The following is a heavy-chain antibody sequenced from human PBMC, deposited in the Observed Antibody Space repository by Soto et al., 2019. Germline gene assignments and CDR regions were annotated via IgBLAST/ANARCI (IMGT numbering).Heavy chain of an antibody. CDR3: VRGDNWNDEASDY. J-gene: IGHJ4*02. V-gene: IGHV3-33*01. CDR1: GFMFSNHG. D-gene: IGHD1-1*01. CDR2: IWSAGNNR. Sequence: QVQLVESGGGVVQPGRSLRLSCATSGFMFSNHGMHWVRQAPGKGLEWVAVIWSAGNNRYYTDSVKGRFTISRDNSKNTVYLPMNSLRAEDTAVYYCVRGDNWNDEASDYWGQGTLVTVSS.